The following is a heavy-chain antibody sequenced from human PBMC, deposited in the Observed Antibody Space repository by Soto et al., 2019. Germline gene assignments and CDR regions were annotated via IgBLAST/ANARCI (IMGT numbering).Heavy chain of an antibody. CDR2: IYPSDSAT. Sequence: GESLKISCQGSGFSFTHYWIGWVRQVPGKGLEWMGVIYPSDSATRYNPSFQGQVAMSADPSISTAYLQWSSLKASDTAIYFCARGSLKGGTPSADLEPCGQGTNVTV. V-gene: IGHV5-51*01. CDR3: ARGSLKGGTPSADLEP. J-gene: IGHJ5*02. CDR1: GFSFTHYW. D-gene: IGHD2-2*01.